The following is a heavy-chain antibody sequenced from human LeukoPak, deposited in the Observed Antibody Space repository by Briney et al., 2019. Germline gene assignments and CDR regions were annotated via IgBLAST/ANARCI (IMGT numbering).Heavy chain of an antibody. CDR2: MNPNSGNT. Sequence: ASVKVSCKASGYTFTSYDINWVRQAPGQGLEWMGWMNPNSGNTGYAQKFQGRVTMTRNTSISTAYMELSSLRSEDTAVYYRARGVTMVRGVLYYYYYYMDVWGKGTTVTVSS. D-gene: IGHD3-10*01. CDR1: GYTFTSYD. CDR3: ARGVTMVRGVLYYYYYYMDV. J-gene: IGHJ6*03. V-gene: IGHV1-8*01.